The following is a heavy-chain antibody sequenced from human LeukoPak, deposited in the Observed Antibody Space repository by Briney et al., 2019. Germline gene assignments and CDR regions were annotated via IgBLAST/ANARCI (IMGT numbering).Heavy chain of an antibody. CDR3: ARRGSCTNGVCYVDN. CDR2: ITGGGAT. J-gene: IGHJ4*02. D-gene: IGHD2-8*01. CDR1: GFTFSRYD. Sequence: GGSLRLSCAASGFTFSRYDMHWVRQAPGKGLEYVSTITGGGATYYANSVKGRFTISRDNSKNTLYLQMGSLRAEYMAVYYCARRGSCTNGVCYVDNWGQGTLVTVSS. V-gene: IGHV3-64*01.